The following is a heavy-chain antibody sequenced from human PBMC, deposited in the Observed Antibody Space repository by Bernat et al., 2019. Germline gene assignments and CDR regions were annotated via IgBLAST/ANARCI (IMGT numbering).Heavy chain of an antibody. CDR2: IYYSGST. Sequence: QLQLQESSPGLVKPSETLSLTCTVSGGSISSSSYYWGWIRQPPGKGLEWIGSIYYSGSTYYNPSLKSRVTISVDTSKNQFSLKLSSVTAADTAVYYCARLAVAGTLVDYWGQGTLVTVSS. CDR3: ARLAVAGTLVDY. J-gene: IGHJ4*02. CDR1: GGSISSSSYY. D-gene: IGHD6-19*01. V-gene: IGHV4-39*01.